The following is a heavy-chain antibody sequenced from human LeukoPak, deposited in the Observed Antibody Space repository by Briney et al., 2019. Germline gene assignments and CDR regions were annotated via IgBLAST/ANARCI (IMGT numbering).Heavy chain of an antibody. J-gene: IGHJ4*02. D-gene: IGHD3-22*01. CDR3: ARDLPWNYYDSSGSHGSFGY. CDR1: GFTFSTYE. Sequence: GGSLRLSCAASGFTFSTYEMNWVRQAPGKGLERVSYISSSGYTIYYADSVKGRFTISRDNAKNSLYLQMNSLRAEDTAVYYCARDLPWNYYDSSGSHGSFGYWGQGTLVTVSS. CDR2: ISSSGYTI. V-gene: IGHV3-48*03.